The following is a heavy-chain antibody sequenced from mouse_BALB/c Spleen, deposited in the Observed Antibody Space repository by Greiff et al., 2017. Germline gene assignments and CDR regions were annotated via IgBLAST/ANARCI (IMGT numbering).Heavy chain of an antibody. CDR1: GFAFSSYD. D-gene: IGHD6-5*01. V-gene: IGHV5-12-1*01. CDR2: ISSGGGST. CDR3: ARHAYGNYAMDY. Sequence: EVKLMESGGGLVKPGGSLKLSCAASGFAFSSYDMSWVRQTPEKRLEWVAYISSGGGSTYYPDTVKGRFTISRDNAKNTLYLQMSSLKSEDKAMYYCARHAYGNYAMDYWGQGTSVTVSS. J-gene: IGHJ4*01.